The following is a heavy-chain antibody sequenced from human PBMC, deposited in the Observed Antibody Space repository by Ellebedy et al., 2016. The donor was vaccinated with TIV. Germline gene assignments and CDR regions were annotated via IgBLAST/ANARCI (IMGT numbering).Heavy chain of an antibody. J-gene: IGHJ5*02. CDR1: GFNFGDYS. Sequence: GESLKISCAGSGFNFGDYSMNWVRQAPGKGLEWVSYISGSASVTAYADSVKGRFTISRDNARTSLDLQMNSLRVDDQAMYYCARSYGARTSGPWGQGTLVTVSS. V-gene: IGHV3-48*04. CDR3: ARSYGARTSGP. D-gene: IGHD3-16*01. CDR2: ISGSASVT.